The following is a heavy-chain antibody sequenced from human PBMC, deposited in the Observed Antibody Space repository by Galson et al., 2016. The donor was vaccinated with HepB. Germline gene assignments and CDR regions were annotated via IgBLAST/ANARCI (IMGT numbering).Heavy chain of an antibody. CDR2: IRGDGETT. Sequence: SLRLSCAASGFTFSSHAMSWVRQAPGKGLEWVSSIRGDGETTYYIDSVKGRFTISKHNSKNTLHLQMDSLKAEETAVYYCAKHRDPGRYSPWGQGTLVTVSS. CDR1: GFTFSSHA. V-gene: IGHV3-23*01. CDR3: AKHRDPGRYSP. J-gene: IGHJ5*02. D-gene: IGHD3-10*01.